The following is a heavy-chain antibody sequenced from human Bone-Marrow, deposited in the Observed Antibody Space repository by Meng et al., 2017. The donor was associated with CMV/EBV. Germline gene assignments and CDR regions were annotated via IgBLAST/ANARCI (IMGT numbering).Heavy chain of an antibody. V-gene: IGHV1-2*02. Sequence: ASVKVSCKASGYTFTGYYMHWVRQAPGQGLEWMGWISPNSGGTNYAQKFQGRVTMTRDTSINTAYMELSRLRSDDTAIYYCASRSIFGVVIALDAFDIWGQGTMVTVSS. D-gene: IGHD3-3*01. CDR2: ISPNSGGT. J-gene: IGHJ3*02. CDR1: GYTFTGYY. CDR3: ASRSIFGVVIALDAFDI.